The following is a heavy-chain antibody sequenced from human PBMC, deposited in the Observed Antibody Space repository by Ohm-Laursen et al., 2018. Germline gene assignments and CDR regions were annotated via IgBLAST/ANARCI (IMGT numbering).Heavy chain of an antibody. CDR2: IDWDDDK. V-gene: IGHV2-70*11. Sequence: TQTLTLTCSFSGFSLSTSGMSVTWIRQPPGKALEWLGRIDWDDDKYYSTTLKTRLTISKDTSKNQVVLTMTNMDPVDTATYYCARSDTSMVWYFDYWGQGTLVTVSS. CDR3: ARSDTSMVWYFDY. CDR1: GFSLSTSGMS. J-gene: IGHJ4*02. D-gene: IGHD5-18*01.